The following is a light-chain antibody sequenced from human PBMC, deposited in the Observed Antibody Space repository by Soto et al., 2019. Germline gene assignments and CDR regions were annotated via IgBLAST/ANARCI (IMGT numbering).Light chain of an antibody. CDR3: QQYGSSPWT. CDR1: PSLSGY. J-gene: IGKJ1*01. Sequence: DIGLTQSPGTLSLSPGERTSLSCSATPSLSGYLAWYQQRPGQAPRLLIYTTSNRATDIPDRFSGSGSGTDSTLTISRLEPEDFAEYYCQQYGSSPWTFGQGTKVEIK. CDR2: TTS. V-gene: IGKV3-20*01.